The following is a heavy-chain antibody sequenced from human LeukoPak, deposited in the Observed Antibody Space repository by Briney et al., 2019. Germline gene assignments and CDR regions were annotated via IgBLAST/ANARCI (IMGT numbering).Heavy chain of an antibody. Sequence: GGSLRLSCAASGFTFSSYHMNWVRQAPGKGLEWVSSITSGGGYTYYADSVKGRFTTSRDNAKNSLAQQLSSLRAEDMAVYSCARGHYVILTASYKWTPDYWGQGPLVTVSS. J-gene: IGHJ4*02. D-gene: IGHD3-9*01. CDR2: ITSGGGYT. CDR3: ARGHYVILTASYKWTPDY. V-gene: IGHV3-21*06. CDR1: GFTFSSYH.